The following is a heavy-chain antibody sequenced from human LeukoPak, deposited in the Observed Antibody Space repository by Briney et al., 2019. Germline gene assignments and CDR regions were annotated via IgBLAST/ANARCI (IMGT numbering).Heavy chain of an antibody. D-gene: IGHD4-17*01. V-gene: IGHV4-61*02. CDR2: IYTSGST. J-gene: IGHJ6*02. CDR3: ARGYYGVLRVYYYYGMDV. Sequence: SETLSLTCTVSGGSISSGSYYWSWIRQPAGKGLEWIGRIYTSGSTNYNPSLKSRVTISVDTSKNKFSLKLSSVTAADTAVYYCARGYYGVLRVYYYYGMDVWGQGTTVTVSS. CDR1: GGSISSGSYY.